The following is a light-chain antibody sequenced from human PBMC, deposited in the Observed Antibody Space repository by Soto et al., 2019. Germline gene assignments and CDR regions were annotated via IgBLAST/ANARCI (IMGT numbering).Light chain of an antibody. CDR3: QQYYSTPWT. V-gene: IGKV4-1*01. CDR1: HTFLHSSNNKNY. CDR2: WAS. Sequence: IVMTQSPDSLSVSLGERATINCRSRHTFLHSSNNKNYLAWYQQKPGQPPKLLIYWASTRDSGVPDRFSGSGSGTDFTLTISSLQAEDVAVYYCQQYYSTPWTFGQGTKVDI. J-gene: IGKJ1*01.